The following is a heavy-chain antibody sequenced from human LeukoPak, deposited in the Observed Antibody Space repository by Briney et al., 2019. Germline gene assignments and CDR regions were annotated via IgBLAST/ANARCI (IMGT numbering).Heavy chain of an antibody. V-gene: IGHV3-49*04. J-gene: IGHJ4*02. CDR1: GFTFGDDA. CDR2: IRSKAYGGPT. Sequence: GGSLRLSCTASGFTFGDDAMSWVRQAPGKGLEWVGSIRSKAYGGPTEYAASVNGSFTISREDSKSIAYLQMNSLKTEDTIVYFCTRDGPYFDFWGQGTLVTVPS. CDR3: TRDGPYFDF.